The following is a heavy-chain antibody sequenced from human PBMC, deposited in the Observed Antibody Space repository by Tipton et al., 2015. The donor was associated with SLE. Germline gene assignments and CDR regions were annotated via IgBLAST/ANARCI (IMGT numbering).Heavy chain of an antibody. J-gene: IGHJ3*02. Sequence: TLSLTCAVSGGSISSSGYYWGWIRQHPGKGPEWIGYIYYSGDTYYNPSLKSRVTISLDTSKNQFSLKLSSVTAADTAVYYCASGGGSGYLYAFDIWGQGTMVTVSS. CDR1: GGSISSSGYY. CDR3: ASGGGSGYLYAFDI. V-gene: IGHV4-31*11. CDR2: IYYSGDT. D-gene: IGHD3-22*01.